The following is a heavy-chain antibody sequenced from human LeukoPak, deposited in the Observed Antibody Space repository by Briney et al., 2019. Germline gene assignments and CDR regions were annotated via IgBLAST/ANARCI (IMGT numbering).Heavy chain of an antibody. Sequence: GGSLRLSCAASGFTFDDYTMRWVRQAPGKGLEWVSLISWDGGSTYYADSVNGRFTISRDNSKNSLYLQMNSLRTEDTALYYCAKDISCGSTSCYSHMDVWGKGTTVTISS. CDR2: ISWDGGST. V-gene: IGHV3-43*01. CDR3: AKDISCGSTSCYSHMDV. D-gene: IGHD2-2*01. CDR1: GFTFDDYT. J-gene: IGHJ6*03.